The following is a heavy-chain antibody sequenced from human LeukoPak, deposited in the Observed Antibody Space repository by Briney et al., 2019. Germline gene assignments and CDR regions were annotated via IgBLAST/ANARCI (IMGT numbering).Heavy chain of an antibody. Sequence: PSETLSLTCTVSGGSISSSSYYWGWIRQPPGKELEWVGHMYYRGNTFYNPSLKSRVTISVDTSKNQFSLKLRSVTAADTAVYYCARLYGNYQNYFDYWGQGTLVTVSS. CDR2: MYYRGNT. J-gene: IGHJ4*02. V-gene: IGHV4-39*07. CDR1: GGSISSSSYY. CDR3: ARLYGNYQNYFDY. D-gene: IGHD1-7*01.